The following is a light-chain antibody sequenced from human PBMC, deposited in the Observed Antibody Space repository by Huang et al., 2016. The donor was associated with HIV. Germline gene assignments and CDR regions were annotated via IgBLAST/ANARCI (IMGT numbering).Light chain of an antibody. CDR2: GAS. CDR3: QQYNNWLA. Sequence: EIVMTQSPATLSVSPGERATLSCRASQTVNSNLAWYQHKPGQAPRLLIYGASTRATGVPARFSGSGSGTKFTLTISSLQSEDFAVYYCQQYNNWLAFGQGTKVEFK. CDR1: QTVNSN. J-gene: IGKJ1*01. V-gene: IGKV3-15*01.